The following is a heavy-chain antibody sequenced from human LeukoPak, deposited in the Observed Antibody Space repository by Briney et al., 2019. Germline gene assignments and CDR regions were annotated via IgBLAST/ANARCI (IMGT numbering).Heavy chain of an antibody. D-gene: IGHD6-19*01. V-gene: IGHV4-39*01. J-gene: IGHJ4*02. CDR3: ARLISYSSGWYDDY. CDR2: IYYSGST. CDR1: GGSISSSSYS. Sequence: SETLSLTCTVSGGSISSSSYSWGWIRQPPGKGLEWIGSIYYSGSTYYNPSLKSRVTIPVDTSKNQFSLKLSSVTAADTAVYYCARLISYSSGWYDDYCGQGTLVTVSS.